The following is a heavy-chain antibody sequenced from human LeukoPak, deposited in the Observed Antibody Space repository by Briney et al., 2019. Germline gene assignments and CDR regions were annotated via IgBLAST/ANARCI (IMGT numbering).Heavy chain of an antibody. CDR3: ARSGYSYGYVGHYFDY. V-gene: IGHV4-34*01. J-gene: IGHJ4*02. Sequence: SETLSLTCAVYGGSFSGYYWSWIRQPPGKGLEWIGEINHSGSTNYNPSLKSRVTISVDTSKNQFSLKLSSVTVADTAVYYCARSGYSYGYVGHYFDYWGQGALVTVSS. CDR2: INHSGST. CDR1: GGSFSGYY. D-gene: IGHD5-18*01.